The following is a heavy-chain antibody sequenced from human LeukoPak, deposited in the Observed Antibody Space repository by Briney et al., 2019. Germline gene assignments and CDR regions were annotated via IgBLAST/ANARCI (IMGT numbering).Heavy chain of an antibody. V-gene: IGHV1-69*13. CDR1: GDSFSSFG. D-gene: IGHD1-1*01. CDR2: ITPIFGSA. J-gene: IGHJ4*02. CDR3: AREQSLDGNWFFDL. Sequence: SVKVSCKASGDSFSSFGFNWVRQAPGQGLEWMGRITPIFGSAHYPQRFQGRVTITADESTTTVYMELSILRSEDTALYYCAREQSLDGNWFFDLWGQGTVVTVSS.